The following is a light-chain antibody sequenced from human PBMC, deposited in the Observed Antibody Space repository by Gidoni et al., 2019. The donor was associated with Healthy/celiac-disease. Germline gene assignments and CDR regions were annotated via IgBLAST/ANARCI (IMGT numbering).Light chain of an antibody. J-gene: IGLJ2*01. CDR3: QAWDSSTGVV. V-gene: IGLV3-1*01. CDR1: EMGDKY. CDR2: QDS. Sequence: SYELTQPPSVSVSPGQTASITCSGDEMGDKYACWYQQKPGQSPVLVIYQDSKRPSGFPERFSGANSGNTATLTISGTQAMDEADYSCQAWDSSTGVVFGGGTKLTVL.